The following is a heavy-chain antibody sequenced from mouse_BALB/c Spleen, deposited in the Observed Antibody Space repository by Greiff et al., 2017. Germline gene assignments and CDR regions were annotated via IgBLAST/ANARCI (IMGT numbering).Heavy chain of an antibody. CDR2: ISDGGSYT. V-gene: IGHV5-4*02. CDR3: ARDRTGYYFDY. CDR1: GFTFSDYY. D-gene: IGHD4-1*01. J-gene: IGHJ2*01. Sequence: DVMLVESGGGLVKPGGSLKLSCAASGFTFSDYYMYWVRQTPEKRLEWVATISDGGSYTYYPDSVKGRFTISRDNAKNNLYLQMSSLKSEDTAMYYCARDRTGYYFDYWGQGTTLTVSS.